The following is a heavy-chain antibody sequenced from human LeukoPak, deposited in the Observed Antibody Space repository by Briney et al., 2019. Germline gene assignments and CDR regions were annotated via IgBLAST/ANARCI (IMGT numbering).Heavy chain of an antibody. CDR1: GFTFSSYA. V-gene: IGHV3-30*04. Sequence: GGSLRLSCAASGFTFSSYAMHWVRQAPGKGLEWVAVISYDGSNKYYADSVKGRFTISRDNSKNTLYLQMNSLRAEDTAVYYCARETSLAAYFDYWGQGTLVTVSS. CDR3: ARETSLAAYFDY. D-gene: IGHD6-6*01. J-gene: IGHJ4*02. CDR2: ISYDGSNK.